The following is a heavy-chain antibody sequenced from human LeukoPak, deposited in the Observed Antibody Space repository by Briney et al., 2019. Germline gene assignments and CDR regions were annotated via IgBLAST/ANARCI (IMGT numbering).Heavy chain of an antibody. CDR3: AKGPRGGVVVTAMYFDY. CDR1: GFTFDDYA. CDR2: ISGSGGST. D-gene: IGHD2-21*02. Sequence: GGSLRLSCAASGFTFDDYAMHWVRQTPGKGLEWVSAISGSGGSTYYADSVKGRFTISRDNSKNTLYLQMNSLRAEDTAVYYCAKGPRGGVVVTAMYFDYWGQGTLVTVSS. J-gene: IGHJ4*02. V-gene: IGHV3-23*01.